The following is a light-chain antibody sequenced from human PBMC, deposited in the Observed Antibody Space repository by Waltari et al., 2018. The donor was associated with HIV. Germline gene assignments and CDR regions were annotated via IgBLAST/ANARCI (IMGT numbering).Light chain of an antibody. CDR2: KSS. V-gene: IGKV1-5*03. CDR1: QSISTW. J-gene: IGKJ1*01. CDR3: QQYNSYSWT. Sequence: DLQMTQSISPLSASLGDRVTINCRASQSISTWLAWYQQKTGKATKILIYKSSSLESRVPSRFSGSGSGTEFTLTISSLQPDDFATYYCQQYNSYSWTFGQGNKVEIK.